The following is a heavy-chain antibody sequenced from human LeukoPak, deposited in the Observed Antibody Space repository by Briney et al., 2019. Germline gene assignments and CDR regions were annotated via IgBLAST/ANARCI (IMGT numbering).Heavy chain of an antibody. J-gene: IGHJ6*03. V-gene: IGHV3-23*01. CDR2: ISGSGGST. D-gene: IGHD2-2*01. CDR3: AKVGCSSTGCLEGWDYYYYYMDV. CDR1: GFTFSSYA. Sequence: PGGSLRLSCAASGFTFSSYAMSWVRQAPGKGLEWVSAISGSGGSTYYADSVKGRFTISRDNSKNTLYLQMNSLRAEDTAVYYCAKVGCSSTGCLEGWDYYYYYMDVWGKGTTVTVSS.